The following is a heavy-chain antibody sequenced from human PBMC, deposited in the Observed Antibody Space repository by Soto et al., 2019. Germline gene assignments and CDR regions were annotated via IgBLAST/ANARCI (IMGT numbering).Heavy chain of an antibody. V-gene: IGHV3-30-3*01. CDR3: ARLPGPLVAVLYLYPVDGRETVSDADV. CDR2: ISFDGSKK. D-gene: IGHD2-15*01. J-gene: IGHJ6*01. CDR1: RFTFSSYP. Sequence: QMQLVESGGGVVQPGRSLRLSCAASRFTFSSYPMHWVRQAPGTGLERVAVISFDGSKKYYADSVSGRFFISTDNSKNMLSLQMNSLRGEDLAVYYCARLPGPLVAVLYLYPVDGRETVSDADVWGQGAAVTVSS.